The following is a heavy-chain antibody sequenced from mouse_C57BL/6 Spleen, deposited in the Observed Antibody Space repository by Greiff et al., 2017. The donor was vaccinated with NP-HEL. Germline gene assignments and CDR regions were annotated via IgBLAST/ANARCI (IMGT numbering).Heavy chain of an antibody. CDR2: INPSNGGT. CDR1: GYTFTSYW. V-gene: IGHV1-53*01. D-gene: IGHD1-1*01. Sequence: VQLQQPGTELVKPGASVKLSCKASGYTFTSYWMHWVKQRPGQGLEWIGNINPSNGGTNYNEKFKSKATLTVDKSASTAYMQLSSLTSEDSAVYYCARDGSSALAMDYWGQGTSVTVSS. CDR3: ARDGSSALAMDY. J-gene: IGHJ4*01.